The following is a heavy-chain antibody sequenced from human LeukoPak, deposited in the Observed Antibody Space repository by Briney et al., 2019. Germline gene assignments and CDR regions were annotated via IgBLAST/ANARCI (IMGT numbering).Heavy chain of an antibody. D-gene: IGHD3-22*01. Sequence: ASVKVSCKVSGYTLTELSMHWVRQAPGQGLEWMGWISAYNGNTNYAQKLQGRVTMTTDTSTSTAYMELRSLRSDDTAVYYCARSGPITMIVVVITPHDAFDIWGQGTMVTVSS. CDR2: ISAYNGNT. J-gene: IGHJ3*02. CDR3: ARSGPITMIVVVITPHDAFDI. CDR1: GYTLTELS. V-gene: IGHV1-18*01.